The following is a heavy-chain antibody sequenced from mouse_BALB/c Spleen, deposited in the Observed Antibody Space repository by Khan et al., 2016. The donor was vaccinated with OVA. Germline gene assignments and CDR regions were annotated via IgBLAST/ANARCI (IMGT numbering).Heavy chain of an antibody. CDR3: ARPPYFSYTLDH. D-gene: IGHD2-10*01. CDR1: GYTFTSYG. Sequence: QIQLVQSGPELKKPGETVKISCKASGYTFTSYGMNWVKQSPGKALKWLGWINTYTGEPTYDDDFKGRFAFSLETSASTAYLQINNLKNEDTATYFCARPPYFSYTLDHGGQGTSVTVAS. J-gene: IGHJ4*01. CDR2: INTYTGEP. V-gene: IGHV9-3-1*01.